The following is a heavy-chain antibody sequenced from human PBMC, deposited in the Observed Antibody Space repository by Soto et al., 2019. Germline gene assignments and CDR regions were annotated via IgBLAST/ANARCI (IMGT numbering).Heavy chain of an antibody. J-gene: IGHJ4*02. CDR1: SGSVSSGSYY. Sequence: PSETLSLTCTVSSGSVSSGSYYWTWIRQAPGKGLEWIGSIDYSGNTNYNPSLKSAVIISVDTSKNHFSLRLSSVTAADTAVYYCARGFGSWNDYWGQGARVTVSS. V-gene: IGHV4-61*03. D-gene: IGHD6-13*01. CDR3: ARGFGSWNDY. CDR2: IDYSGNT.